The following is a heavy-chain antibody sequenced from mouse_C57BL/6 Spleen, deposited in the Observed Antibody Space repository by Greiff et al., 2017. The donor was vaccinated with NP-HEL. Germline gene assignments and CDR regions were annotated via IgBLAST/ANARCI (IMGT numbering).Heavy chain of an antibody. V-gene: IGHV5-16*01. CDR3: ARGGEYDYDFAY. CDR2: INYDGSST. J-gene: IGHJ3*01. CDR1: GFTFSDYY. D-gene: IGHD2-4*01. Sequence: GQVVESEGGLVQPGSSMKLSCPASGFTFSDYYMAWVRQVPEKGLEWVANINYDGSSTYYLDSLKSSFIISRDNAKNILYLQMSSLKSEDTATYYCARGGEYDYDFAYWGQGTLVTVSA.